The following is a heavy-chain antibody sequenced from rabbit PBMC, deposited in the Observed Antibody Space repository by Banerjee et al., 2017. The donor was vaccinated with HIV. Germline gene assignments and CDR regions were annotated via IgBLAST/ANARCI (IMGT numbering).Heavy chain of an antibody. CDR2: IYPASGST. J-gene: IGHJ4*01. CDR3: ARDPTDTAYADFDL. D-gene: IGHD6-1*01. Sequence: QQQLEESGGGLVKPGGTLTLTCTASGFSFSSSYWICWVRQAPGKGLEWIGCIYPASGSTRYANWAKGRFTISKTSSTTVTLQMTSLTAADTATYFCARDPTDTAYADFDLWGPGTLVTVS. CDR1: GFSFSSSYW. V-gene: IGHV1S45*01.